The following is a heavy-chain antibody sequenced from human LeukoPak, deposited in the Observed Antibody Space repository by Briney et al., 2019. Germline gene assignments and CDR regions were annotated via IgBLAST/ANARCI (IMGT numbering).Heavy chain of an antibody. CDR1: GFTVGSNY. CDR3: ASRLGELSSPFTFDI. J-gene: IGHJ3*02. Sequence: GGSLRLSCAASGFTVGSNYMSWVRQAPGKGLEWVSVIYVVGSTYYADSVKGRFTISRDNSKNTLYLQMNSLRAEDTAVYYCASRLGELSSPFTFDIWGQGTMVTVSS. D-gene: IGHD3-16*02. V-gene: IGHV3-53*01. CDR2: IYVVGST.